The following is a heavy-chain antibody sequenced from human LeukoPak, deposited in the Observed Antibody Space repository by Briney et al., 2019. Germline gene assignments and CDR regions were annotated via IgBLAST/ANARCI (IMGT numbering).Heavy chain of an antibody. V-gene: IGHV1-18*01. Sequence: RASVKVSCKASGYTFTSYGISWVRQAPGQGLEWMGWISAYNGNTNYAQKLQGRVTMTTDTSTSTAYMELRSLRSDDTAVYYCARDPAYSSSWYDGIGDYWGQGTLVTVSS. CDR3: ARDPAYSSSWYDGIGDY. CDR1: GYTFTSYG. CDR2: ISAYNGNT. D-gene: IGHD6-13*01. J-gene: IGHJ4*02.